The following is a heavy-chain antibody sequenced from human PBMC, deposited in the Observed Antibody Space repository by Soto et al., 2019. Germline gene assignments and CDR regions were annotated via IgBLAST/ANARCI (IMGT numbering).Heavy chain of an antibody. CDR1: GFTFSSYG. CDR2: ISYDGNNK. J-gene: IGHJ3*02. D-gene: IGHD3-10*02. V-gene: IGHV3-30*03. Sequence: TGGSLRLSCAASGFTFSSYGMHWVRQAPGKGLEWAAVISYDGNNKYYAESVKGRFTISRDTSKNTLYLQMNSLRPEDTAMYYCVADYVATDTFDIWGRGTMVTVSS. CDR3: VADYVATDTFDI.